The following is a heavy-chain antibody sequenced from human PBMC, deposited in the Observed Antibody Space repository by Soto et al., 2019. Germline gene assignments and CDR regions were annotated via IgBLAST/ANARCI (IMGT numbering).Heavy chain of an antibody. CDR3: ARDRHGSNWYTYHVYTLAV. CDR1: GFIFSDYA. J-gene: IGHJ6*02. V-gene: IGHV3-23*01. CDR2: ISGSGESI. D-gene: IGHD6-13*01. Sequence: EVQLLESGGGLVQPGESLRLSCAASGFIFSDYAMTWVRQAPGKGLEWVSGISGSGESIYYADSVEGRFTISRDNSKNTLYLQMNSLRGEETAVYYCARDRHGSNWYTYHVYTLAVWGQGTTVTVSS.